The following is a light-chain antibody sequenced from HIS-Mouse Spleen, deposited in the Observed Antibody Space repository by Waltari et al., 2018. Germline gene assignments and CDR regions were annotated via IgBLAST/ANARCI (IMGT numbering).Light chain of an antibody. CDR1: SSDVGGYNY. CDR2: DVS. J-gene: IGLJ2*01. CDR3: SSYTSSSTLAAGVV. V-gene: IGLV2-14*03. Sequence: QSALTQPASVSGSPGQSITISCTGTSSDVGGYNYVSWYQQHPGKAPKLMIYDVSNRPSGVSNRFSGSKSGNTASLTISGLQAEDEADYYCSSYTSSSTLAAGVVFGGGTKLTVL.